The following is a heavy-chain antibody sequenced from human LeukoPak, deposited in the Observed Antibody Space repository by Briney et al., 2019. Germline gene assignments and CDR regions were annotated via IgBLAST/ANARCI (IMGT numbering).Heavy chain of an antibody. D-gene: IGHD3-3*01. V-gene: IGHV4-59*01. CDR2: IYYSGST. CDR1: GGSISSYY. Sequence: PSESLSLTCTVSGGSISSYYWSWIRQPPGKGLEWIGYIYYSGSTNYNPSLKSRVTISVDTSKNQFSLKLSSVTAADTAVYYCARGNYDFWSGYYPFDYWGQGTLVTVSS. CDR3: ARGNYDFWSGYYPFDY. J-gene: IGHJ4*02.